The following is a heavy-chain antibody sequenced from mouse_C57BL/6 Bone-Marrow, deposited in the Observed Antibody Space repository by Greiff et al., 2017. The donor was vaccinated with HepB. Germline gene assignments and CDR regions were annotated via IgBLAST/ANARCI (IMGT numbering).Heavy chain of an antibody. CDR2: ISYDGSN. J-gene: IGHJ3*01. CDR1: GYSITSGYY. V-gene: IGHV3-6*01. CDR3: ARDGD. Sequence: DVHLVESGPGLVKPSQSLSLTCSVTGYSITSGYYWNWIRQFPGNKLEWMGYISYDGSNNYNPSLKNRISITRDTSKNQFFLKLNSVTTEDTATYYCARDGDWGQGTLVTVSA.